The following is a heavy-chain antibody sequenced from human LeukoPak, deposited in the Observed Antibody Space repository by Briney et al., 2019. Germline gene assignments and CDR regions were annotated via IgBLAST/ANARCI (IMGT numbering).Heavy chain of an antibody. J-gene: IGHJ4*02. V-gene: IGHV3-64D*09. Sequence: GGSLRLSCSASGFTFRSYAVHWVRQAPGKGLEYISSISSNGGSTYYADSVKGRFTISRDNSKNTLSLHMSSLKPEDTAVYYCVKSDNIVGATNFDYWGQGTLVTVSS. CDR3: VKSDNIVGATNFDY. CDR2: ISSNGGST. CDR1: GFTFRSYA. D-gene: IGHD1-26*01.